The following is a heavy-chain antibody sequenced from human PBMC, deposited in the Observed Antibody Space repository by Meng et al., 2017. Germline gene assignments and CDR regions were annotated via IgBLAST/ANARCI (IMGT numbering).Heavy chain of an antibody. CDR1: GGSISSSNW. J-gene: IGHJ4*02. CDR3: ARVVAATTLFLDY. CDR2: IYHSGST. Sequence: QVRRPERGPGLVKPSGTLSFTCAVSGGSISSSNWGSWVRQPPGTWLEWIGEIYHSGSTNYNPSLKGRVTISVDKSKNQFSLKLSSVTAADTAVYYCARVVAATTLFLDYWGQGTLVTVSS. V-gene: IGHV4-4*02. D-gene: IGHD2-15*01.